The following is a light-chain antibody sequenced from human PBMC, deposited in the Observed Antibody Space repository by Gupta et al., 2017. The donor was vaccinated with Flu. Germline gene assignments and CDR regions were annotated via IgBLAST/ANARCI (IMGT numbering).Light chain of an antibody. Sequence: QSVLTQPPPVPGATGPRVTIPCTGSSSNIGASYRGLWYQQPPGPAPKLLIYGTNNRPSGVPDRFSGSKSGTSASLAITGAQAEDEADYYCQSQDNTLSGWVFGGGTKLTVL. CDR3: QSQDNTLSGWV. CDR1: SSNIGASYR. J-gene: IGLJ3*02. CDR2: GTN. V-gene: IGLV1-40*01.